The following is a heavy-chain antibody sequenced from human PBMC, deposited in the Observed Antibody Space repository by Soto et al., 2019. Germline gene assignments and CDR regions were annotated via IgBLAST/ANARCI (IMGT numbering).Heavy chain of an antibody. CDR3: ARHKHGERGLYYFDY. V-gene: IGHV4-39*01. CDR2: IYYSGST. Sequence: SETLSLTCTVSGGSISSSSYYWGWIRQPPGKGLEWIGSIYYSGSTYYNPSLKSRVTIPVDTSKNQFSLKLSSVTAADTAVYYCARHKHGERGLYYFDYWGQGTLVTVSS. CDR1: GGSISSSSYY. D-gene: IGHD4-17*01. J-gene: IGHJ4*02.